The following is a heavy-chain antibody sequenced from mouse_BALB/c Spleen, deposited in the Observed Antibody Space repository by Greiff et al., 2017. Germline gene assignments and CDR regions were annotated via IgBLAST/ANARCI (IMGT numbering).Heavy chain of an antibody. CDR1: GFTFSSYG. D-gene: IGHD2-4*01. CDR2: ISSGGSYT. Sequence: EVNVVESGGDLVKPGGSLKLSCAASGFTFSSYGMSWVRQTPDKRLEWVATISSGGSYTYYPDSVKGRFTISRDNAKNTLYLQMSSLKSEDTAMYYCARHHYDYDVGYAMDYWGQGTSVTVSS. J-gene: IGHJ4*01. V-gene: IGHV5-6*01. CDR3: ARHHYDYDVGYAMDY.